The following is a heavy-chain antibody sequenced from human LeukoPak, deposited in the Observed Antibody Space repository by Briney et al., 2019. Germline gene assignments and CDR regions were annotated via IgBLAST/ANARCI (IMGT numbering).Heavy chain of an antibody. CDR1: GFTFSSYS. J-gene: IGHJ4*02. V-gene: IGHV3-23*01. Sequence: GGSLRLSCAASGFTFSSYSMNWVRQAPGRGLEWVSIINYSGGTTYYADSVKGRFTISRDNSKSTLYLQMNSLRAEDTAVYYCAKERLTTTAFDYWGQGTLVTVSS. CDR3: AKERLTTTAFDY. CDR2: INYSGGTT. D-gene: IGHD1-26*01.